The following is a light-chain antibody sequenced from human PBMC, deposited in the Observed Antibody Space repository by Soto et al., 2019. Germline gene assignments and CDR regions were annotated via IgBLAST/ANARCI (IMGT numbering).Light chain of an antibody. CDR1: SSDVGGYDF. CDR3: SSYTITSSPV. V-gene: IGLV2-14*01. Sequence: QSVLTQPASVSGSPGQSITISCTGTSSDVGGYDFVSWYRQYPGQAPKILIYEVTHRPSRVPDRFSGSKSGNTASLTISGLQADDEADYYCSSYTITSSPVFGPGTELTVL. J-gene: IGLJ1*01. CDR2: EVT.